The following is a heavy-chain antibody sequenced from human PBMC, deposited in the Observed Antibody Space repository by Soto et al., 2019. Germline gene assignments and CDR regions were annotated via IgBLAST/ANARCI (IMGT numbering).Heavy chain of an antibody. Sequence: GSLRLSCAASGFTVSNTYMTWVRQPPGKGLECVSVIYTAGGTNYADSVKGRFIISRDNSKNTLYLQMNSLRAEDTAVYYCARALPVAKGGFDPWGQGTLVTVSS. CDR1: GFTVSNTY. J-gene: IGHJ5*02. V-gene: IGHV3-53*01. CDR3: ARALPVAKGGFDP. CDR2: IYTAGGT. D-gene: IGHD2-2*01.